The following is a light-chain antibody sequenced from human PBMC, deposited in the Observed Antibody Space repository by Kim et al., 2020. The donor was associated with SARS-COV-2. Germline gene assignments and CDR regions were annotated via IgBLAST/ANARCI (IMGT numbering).Light chain of an antibody. CDR2: GAS. Sequence: EIVMTQSPATLSVSPGERATLSCRANESVTTNLAWYQQIPGQAPRLLIYGASTRATGIPARFSGSGSGTEFTLTISSLQSEDFAVYYCQQYHDLESFGPGTKLDIK. J-gene: IGKJ3*01. CDR3: QQYHDLES. V-gene: IGKV3-15*01. CDR1: ESVTTN.